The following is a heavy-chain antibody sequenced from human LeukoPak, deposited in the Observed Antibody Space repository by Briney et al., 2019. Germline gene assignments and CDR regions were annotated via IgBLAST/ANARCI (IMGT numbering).Heavy chain of an antibody. V-gene: IGHV3-53*01. D-gene: IGHD3-10*01. CDR2: IYSGFSA. J-gene: IGHJ6*03. CDR1: GFTVSNHY. CDR3: ARQGISTYYYGSGFPSPYYYYYMDV. Sequence: GGSLRLSCAASGFTVSNHYVTWVRQAPGKGLEWVSVIYSGFSADYADSVKGRFTISRDNSKNTLYLQMNSLRVEDTAVYYCARQGISTYYYGSGFPSPYYYYYMDVWGKGTTVTVSS.